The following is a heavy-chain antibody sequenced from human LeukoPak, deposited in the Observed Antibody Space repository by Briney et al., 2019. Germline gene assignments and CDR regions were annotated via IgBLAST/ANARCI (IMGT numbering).Heavy chain of an antibody. CDR1: GFTFSVYY. CDR3: AGSFDYYYGMDV. CDR2: ISSSGSTI. Sequence: GGSLRLSCAASGFTFSVYYMSWLRQAPGKGREWVSYISSSGSTIYYADSVKGRFTISRDNAKNSLYLQMNSLRAEDTAVYYCAGSFDYYYGMDVWGQGTTVTVSS. D-gene: IGHD2-15*01. V-gene: IGHV3-11*01. J-gene: IGHJ6*02.